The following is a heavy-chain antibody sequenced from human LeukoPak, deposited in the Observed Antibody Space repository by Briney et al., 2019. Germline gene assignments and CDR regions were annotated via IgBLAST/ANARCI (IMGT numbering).Heavy chain of an antibody. CDR1: GYSFTIYW. J-gene: IGHJ4*02. Sequence: GESLKISCKGSGYSFTIYWISWVRQMPGKGLEWMGRIDPSDSYTNYSPSFQGHVTISADKSISTAYLQWSSLKASDTAMYYCARHQYYDFWSGYPTNDYWGQGTLVTVSS. CDR3: ARHQYYDFWSGYPTNDY. CDR2: IDPSDSYT. D-gene: IGHD3-3*01. V-gene: IGHV5-10-1*01.